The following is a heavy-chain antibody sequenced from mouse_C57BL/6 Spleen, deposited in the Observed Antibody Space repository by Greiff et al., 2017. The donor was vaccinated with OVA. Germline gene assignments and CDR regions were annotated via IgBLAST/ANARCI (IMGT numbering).Heavy chain of an antibody. CDR1: GYTFTDYE. V-gene: IGHV1-15*01. Sequence: QVHVQQSGAELVRPGASVTLSCKASGYTFTDYEMHWVKQTPVHGLEWIGAIDPETGGTAYNQKFKGKAILTADKSSSTAYMELRSLTSEDSAVYYGTREDYYGSSYRTWFADWGQGTLVTVSA. D-gene: IGHD1-1*01. J-gene: IGHJ3*01. CDR3: TREDYYGSSYRTWFAD. CDR2: IDPETGGT.